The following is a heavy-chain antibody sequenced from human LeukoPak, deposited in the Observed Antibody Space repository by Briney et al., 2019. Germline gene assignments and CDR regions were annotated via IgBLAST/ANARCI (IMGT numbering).Heavy chain of an antibody. Sequence: PSETLSLTCAVYGGSFSGYYRSWIRQPPGKGLEWIGEINHSGSTNYNPSLKSRVTISVDTSKNQFSLKLSSVTAADTAVYYCARATLYGDYEDYWGQGTLVTVSS. CDR3: ARATLYGDYEDY. CDR1: GGSFSGYY. D-gene: IGHD4-17*01. CDR2: INHSGST. V-gene: IGHV4-34*01. J-gene: IGHJ4*02.